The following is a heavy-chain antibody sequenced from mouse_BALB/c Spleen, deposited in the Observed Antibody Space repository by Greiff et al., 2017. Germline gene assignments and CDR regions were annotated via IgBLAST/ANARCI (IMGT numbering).Heavy chain of an antibody. CDR2: ISYSGST. D-gene: IGHD2-1*01. Sequence: EVQLQESGPSLVKPSQTLSLTCSVTGDSITSCYWNWIRKFPGNKLEYMGYISYSGSTYYNPSLKSRISITRDTSKNQYYLQLNSVTTEDTATYYCASPGNYYYAMDYWGQGTSVTVSS. CDR3: ASPGNYYYAMDY. V-gene: IGHV3-8*02. CDR1: GDSITSCY. J-gene: IGHJ4*01.